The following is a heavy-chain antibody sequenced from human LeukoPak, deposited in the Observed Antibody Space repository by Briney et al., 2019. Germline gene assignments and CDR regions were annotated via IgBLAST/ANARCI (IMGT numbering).Heavy chain of an antibody. Sequence: GGSLRLSCAAAGFTFSNYWMIWVRQAPGKGLEWVGNIKQDGSEKRYADSVRGRFSISRDNAQTSLYLQMNSLRAEDTAVYYCARSEHPYSYGSGDDYWGQGTLVTVSS. CDR3: ARSEHPYSYGSGDDY. V-gene: IGHV3-7*02. CDR2: IKQDGSEK. D-gene: IGHD3-10*01. J-gene: IGHJ4*02. CDR1: GFTFSNYW.